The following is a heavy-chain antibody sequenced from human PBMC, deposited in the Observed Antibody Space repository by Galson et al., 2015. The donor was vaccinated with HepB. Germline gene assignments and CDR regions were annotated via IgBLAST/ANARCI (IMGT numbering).Heavy chain of an antibody. CDR1: GFTFTSHW. Sequence: SLRLSCAASGFTFTSHWMYWVRQAPGKGLEWISRINNEGTGTMYADSVKGRFSISRDNSKNTVYLQMSSLRAEDTAVYYCARGDYLVPRGVEVDYYYHGLDVWGQGTTVTVPS. CDR3: ARGDYLVPRGVEVDYYYHGLDV. V-gene: IGHV3-74*03. J-gene: IGHJ6*02. CDR2: INNEGTGT. D-gene: IGHD2-21*01.